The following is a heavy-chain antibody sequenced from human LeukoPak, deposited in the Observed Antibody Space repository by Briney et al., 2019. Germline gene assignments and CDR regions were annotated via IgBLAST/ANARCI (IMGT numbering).Heavy chain of an antibody. V-gene: IGHV4-4*07. Sequence: PSEPLSLTCTVSGGSISSYYWSWIRQPAGKGLEWIGRIYTSGSTNYDPSLKSRVTMSVDTSKNQFSLKLSSVTAADTAVYYCARDRDCSSTSCSPYWYFDLWGRGTLVTVSS. CDR1: GGSISSYY. CDR2: IYTSGST. J-gene: IGHJ2*01. CDR3: ARDRDCSSTSCSPYWYFDL. D-gene: IGHD2-2*01.